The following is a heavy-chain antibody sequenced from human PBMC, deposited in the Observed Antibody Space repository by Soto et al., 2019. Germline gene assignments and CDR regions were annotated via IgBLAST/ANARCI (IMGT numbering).Heavy chain of an antibody. V-gene: IGHV3-30*18. CDR2: ISYDGSNK. Sequence: PGGSLRLCCAASGFTFSSYGMHWVRQAPGKGLEWVAVISYDGSNKYYADSVKGRFTISRDNSKNTLYLQMNSLRAEDTAVYYCAKDVVVGATTGLGDYYYYYGMDVWGQGTTVTGSS. CDR3: AKDVVVGATTGLGDYYYYYGMDV. D-gene: IGHD1-26*01. J-gene: IGHJ6*02. CDR1: GFTFSSYG.